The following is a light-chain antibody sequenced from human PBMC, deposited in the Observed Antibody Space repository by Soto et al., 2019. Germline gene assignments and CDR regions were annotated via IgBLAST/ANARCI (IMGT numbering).Light chain of an antibody. J-gene: IGKJ2*01. Sequence: DIQMTQSPSSLSPSEGDRVTITCRANQTISNHLSWFQQIPGKAPKLLIYAASTLQSGVPSRFSGRGSGTDFTLTISSLQPEDFATYYCQQSYSALMYTFGQGTKVEIK. CDR1: QTISNH. V-gene: IGKV1-39*01. CDR2: AAS. CDR3: QQSYSALMYT.